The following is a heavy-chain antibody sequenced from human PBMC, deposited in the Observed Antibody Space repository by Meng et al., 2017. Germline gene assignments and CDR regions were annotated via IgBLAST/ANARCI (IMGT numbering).Heavy chain of an antibody. D-gene: IGHD3-10*01. CDR1: GGSFSGYY. Sequence: SETLSLTCAVYGGSFSGYYWSWIRQPPGKGLEWIGKINHSGSTNYNPSLKSRVTISVDTSKNQFSLKLSSVTAADTAVYYCARVYGILLWFGELYFDTWGQGTLVTVSS. CDR3: ARVYGILLWFGELYFDT. V-gene: IGHV4-34*01. J-gene: IGHJ5*02. CDR2: INHSGST.